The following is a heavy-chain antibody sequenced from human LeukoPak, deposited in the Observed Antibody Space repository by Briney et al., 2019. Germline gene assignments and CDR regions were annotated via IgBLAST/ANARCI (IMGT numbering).Heavy chain of an antibody. V-gene: IGHV3-23*01. CDR2: ISGSRGVT. CDR3: ARGPIAAAGKDWFDP. D-gene: IGHD6-13*01. CDR1: GFTFSTYA. Sequence: GGSLRLSCADSGFTFSTYAMSWVRQVPGKELEWVSTISGSRGVTQFADSVKGRFTTSRDNAKNSLYLQMNSLRAEDTAVYYCARGPIAAAGKDWFDPWGQGTLVTVSS. J-gene: IGHJ5*02.